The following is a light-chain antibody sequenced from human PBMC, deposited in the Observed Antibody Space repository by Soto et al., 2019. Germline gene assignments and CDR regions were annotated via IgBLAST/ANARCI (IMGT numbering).Light chain of an antibody. CDR1: QRITSW. CDR3: QHYNSYPWT. Sequence: DIQMTQSPSTVSASVGDRVTITCRASQRITSWLAWYQRKPGKAPKLLIYDVSSLESGVPSRFSGSGSQPEFTLTINSLQPDDFASYYCQHYNSYPWTFGQGTKVDIK. CDR2: DVS. J-gene: IGKJ1*01. V-gene: IGKV1-5*01.